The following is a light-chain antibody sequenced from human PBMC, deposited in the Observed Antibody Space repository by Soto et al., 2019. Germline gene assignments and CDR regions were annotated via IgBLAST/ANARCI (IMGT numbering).Light chain of an antibody. J-gene: IGKJ1*01. Sequence: EIVLTQSPATLSVSPGERATLSCTAIHYVYSNVAWFQQRPGQAPRLLIYRASTRATGTPARFSGSGSGTEFTLTITSLQSEDFALYYCQQYHNLWTFGQGTKVDI. V-gene: IGKV3-15*01. CDR2: RAS. CDR3: QQYHNLWT. CDR1: HYVYSN.